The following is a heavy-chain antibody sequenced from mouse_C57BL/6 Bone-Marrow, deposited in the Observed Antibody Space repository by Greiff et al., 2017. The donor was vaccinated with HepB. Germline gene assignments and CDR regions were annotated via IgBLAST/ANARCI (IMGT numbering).Heavy chain of an antibody. D-gene: IGHD2-3*01. CDR2: ISNGGGST. J-gene: IGHJ2*01. CDR3: ARRGWLLPFDY. V-gene: IGHV5-12*01. Sequence: EVKLQESGGGLVQPGGSLKLSCAASGFTFSDYYMYWVRQTPEKRLEWVAYISNGGGSTYYPDTVKGRFTISRDNAKNTLYLQMSRLKSEDTAMYYCARRGWLLPFDYWGQGTTLTVSS. CDR1: GFTFSDYY.